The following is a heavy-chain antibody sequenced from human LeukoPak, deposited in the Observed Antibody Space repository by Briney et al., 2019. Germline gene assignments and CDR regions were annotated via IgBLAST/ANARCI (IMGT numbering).Heavy chain of an antibody. J-gene: IGHJ3*02. Sequence: GSLRLSCAASGFTFSRYWMSWVRQPPGKGLEWIGEINHSGSTNYNPSLKSRVTISVDTSKNQFSLKLSSVTAADTAVYYCARVPTTIFDAFDIWGQGTMVTVSS. D-gene: IGHD3-3*01. V-gene: IGHV4-34*01. CDR3: ARVPTTIFDAFDI. CDR1: GFTFSRYW. CDR2: INHSGST.